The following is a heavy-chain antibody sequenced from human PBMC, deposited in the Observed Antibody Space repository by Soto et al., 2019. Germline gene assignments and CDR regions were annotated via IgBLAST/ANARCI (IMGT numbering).Heavy chain of an antibody. CDR1: GGTFSSYA. V-gene: IGHV1-69*01. CDR2: IIPSFGTA. D-gene: IGHD2-15*01. CDR3: ARRADCSGGSCYEYYYYGMDV. J-gene: IGHJ6*02. Sequence: QVQLVQSGAEVKKPGSSVKVSCKASGGTFSSYAISWVRQAPGQGLEWMGGIIPSFGTANYAQKFQGRVTITADESTSTAYMELSSLRSEDTAVYYCARRADCSGGSCYEYYYYGMDVWGQGTTVTVSS.